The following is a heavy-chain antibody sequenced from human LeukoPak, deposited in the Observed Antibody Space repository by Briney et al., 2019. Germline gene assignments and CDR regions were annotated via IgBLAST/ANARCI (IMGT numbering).Heavy chain of an antibody. CDR1: GGSLSSYY. V-gene: IGHV4-59*08. J-gene: IGHJ4*02. CDR2: IYYSGST. D-gene: IGHD6-13*01. Sequence: PSETLSLTCTVSGGSLSSYYWSWIRQPPGKALEWIGHIYYSGSTNYNPSLKSRVTISVDTSKDQFSLKLSSVTAADTAVYYCARLSPYPGVWASDYWGQGTLVTVSS. CDR3: ARLSPYPGVWASDY.